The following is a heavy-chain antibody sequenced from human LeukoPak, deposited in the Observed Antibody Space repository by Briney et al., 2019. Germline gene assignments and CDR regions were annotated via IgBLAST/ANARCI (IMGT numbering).Heavy chain of an antibody. CDR1: AFTFSNYE. V-gene: IGHV3-48*03. CDR2: INSDGSTV. J-gene: IGHJ4*02. Sequence: PGGSLRLSCAASAFTFSNYEMNWVRQAPGKGLEWVSYINSDGSTVYYADSVKGRFTISRDNAKNSLYLQMNSVRAEDTAVYYCARDRRTMVTTIPYFDYWGQGTLVTVSS. CDR3: ARDRRTMVTTIPYFDY. D-gene: IGHD2-21*02.